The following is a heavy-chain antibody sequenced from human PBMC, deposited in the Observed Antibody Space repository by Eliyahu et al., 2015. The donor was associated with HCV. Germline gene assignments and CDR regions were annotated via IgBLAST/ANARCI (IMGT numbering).Heavy chain of an antibody. J-gene: IGHJ5*01. CDR3: AVQGTRYANWFDS. CDR1: XYRFTNYW. CDR2: IYPSDSDTDI. V-gene: IGHV5-51*01. D-gene: IGHD2-15*01. Sequence: EVQLVQSGAEVRKPGESXRXSCKXSXYRFTNYWIGWVRQMPGKGLEWMGIIYPSDSDTDIRYSPYFQGQVTISADKSISTAYLQWRSLLASDTAVYYCAVQGTRYANWFDSWGQGTRVAVSS.